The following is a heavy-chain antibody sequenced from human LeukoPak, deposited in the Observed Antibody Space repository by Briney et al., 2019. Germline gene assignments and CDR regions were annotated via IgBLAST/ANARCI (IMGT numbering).Heavy chain of an antibody. Sequence: GGSLRLSCAASGFTFSSYAMSWARQAPGKGLEWVSAISGSGGSTYYADSVKGRFTISRDNSKNTLYLQMNSLRAEDTAVYYCAKDGNRGGYSGSDYWGQGTLVTVSS. CDR3: AKDGNRGGYSGSDY. J-gene: IGHJ4*02. CDR2: ISGSGGST. CDR1: GFTFSSYA. D-gene: IGHD2-15*01. V-gene: IGHV3-23*01.